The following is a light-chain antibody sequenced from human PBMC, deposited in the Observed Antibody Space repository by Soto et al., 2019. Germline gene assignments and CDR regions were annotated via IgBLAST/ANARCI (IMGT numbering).Light chain of an antibody. Sequence: EIVLTQSPATLSLFPGERATLSCRASESLYTYLAWFQQKPGQAPRLLIFDTSRRATGVPARFSGSGAGTDYTLTISSLEPEDFAVYYCQEHGNWPRRTFGPGTKVEI. V-gene: IGKV3-11*01. CDR3: QEHGNWPRRT. J-gene: IGKJ3*01. CDR1: ESLYTY. CDR2: DTS.